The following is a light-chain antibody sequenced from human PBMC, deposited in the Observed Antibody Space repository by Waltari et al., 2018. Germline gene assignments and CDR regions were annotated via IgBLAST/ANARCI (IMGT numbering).Light chain of an antibody. Sequence: DIQMTQSPSSVSASVGDRVTITCRASQGIGTWVAWYQQKPGKAPKVLIYGASTLLTGVPSMFSGSGSGTEFTLTITGLQPEDFATYFCQQGNSFPPTFGQGTRVEV. CDR3: QQGNSFPPT. V-gene: IGKV1-12*01. CDR1: QGIGTW. CDR2: GAS. J-gene: IGKJ1*01.